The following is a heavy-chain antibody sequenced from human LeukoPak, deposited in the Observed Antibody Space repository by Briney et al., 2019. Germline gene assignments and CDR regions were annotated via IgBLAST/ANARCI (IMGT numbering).Heavy chain of an antibody. CDR1: GYTFASYG. CDR3: ARVSCGYNCHYAMDV. CDR2: VSAHSGNT. D-gene: IGHD5-18*01. V-gene: IGHV1-18*01. Sequence: ASVKVSCKASGYTFASYGISWLRQAPGQGLEWVGWVSAHSGNTKYAERVQGRASMTADTSTSTAYMELRSLRSDDTALYYCARVSCGYNCHYAMDVWGQGTTVTVSS. J-gene: IGHJ6*02.